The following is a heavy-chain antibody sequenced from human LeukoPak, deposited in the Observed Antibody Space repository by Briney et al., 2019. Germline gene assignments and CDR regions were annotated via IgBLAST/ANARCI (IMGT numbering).Heavy chain of an antibody. CDR2: IYHSGST. Sequence: SETLSLTCAVSGGSISSSNWWSWVRQPPGKGLEWIGEIYHSGSTDYNPSLKSRVTISVDTSKNQFSLKLSSVTAADTAVYYCARQMGIAAAGTFRFDPWGQGTLVTVSS. CDR1: GGSISSSNW. CDR3: ARQMGIAAAGTFRFDP. D-gene: IGHD6-13*01. J-gene: IGHJ5*02. V-gene: IGHV4-4*02.